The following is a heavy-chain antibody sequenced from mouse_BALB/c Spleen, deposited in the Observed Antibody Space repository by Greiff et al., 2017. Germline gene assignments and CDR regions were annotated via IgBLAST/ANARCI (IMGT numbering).Heavy chain of an antibody. J-gene: IGHJ3*01. Sequence: EVQLQQSGPSLVKPSQTLSLTCSVTGDSITSCYWNWIRKFPGNKLEYMGYISYSGSTYYNPSLKSRISITRDTSKNQYYLQLNSVTTEDTATYYCARGGNGNSFAYWGQGTLVTVSA. V-gene: IGHV3-8*02. CDR3: ARGGNGNSFAY. D-gene: IGHD2-1*01. CDR2: ISYSGST. CDR1: GDSITSCY.